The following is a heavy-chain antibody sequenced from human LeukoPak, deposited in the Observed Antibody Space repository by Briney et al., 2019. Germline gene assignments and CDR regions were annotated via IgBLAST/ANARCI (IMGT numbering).Heavy chain of an antibody. J-gene: IGHJ6*02. Sequence: GASVKVSCKASGYTFTGYYMHWVRQAPGQGLEWMGWINPNSGGTNYAQKFQGRVTMIRDTSISTAYMELSRLRSDDTAVYYCARGESLSYSSGWYYYGMDVWGQGTTVTVSS. D-gene: IGHD6-19*01. CDR1: GYTFTGYY. V-gene: IGHV1-2*02. CDR2: INPNSGGT. CDR3: ARGESLSYSSGWYYYGMDV.